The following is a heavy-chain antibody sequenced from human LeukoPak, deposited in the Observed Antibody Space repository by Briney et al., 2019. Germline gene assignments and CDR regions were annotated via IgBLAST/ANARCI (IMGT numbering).Heavy chain of an antibody. CDR3: ARDGQWLGSCFDY. J-gene: IGHJ4*02. D-gene: IGHD6-19*01. Sequence: PGRSLRLSCAASGFTFSSYGMHWVRQAPGKGLEWVAVIWYDGSNKYYADSVKGRFTISRDNSKNTLYLQMNSLRAEDTAVYYCARDGQWLGSCFDYWGQGTLVTVSS. V-gene: IGHV3-33*01. CDR1: GFTFSSYG. CDR2: IWYDGSNK.